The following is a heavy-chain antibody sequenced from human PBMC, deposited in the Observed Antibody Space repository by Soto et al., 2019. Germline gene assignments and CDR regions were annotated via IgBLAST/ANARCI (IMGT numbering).Heavy chain of an antibody. Sequence: ASVKVSCKASGYSFTSYGISWVRQAPGQGLEWMGWISAYNGNTNYAQKLQGRVTMTTDTSTSTAYMELRSLRSDDTAVYYCERDFSSDILTGYSPYAFDIWGQGTMVTVSS. J-gene: IGHJ3*02. D-gene: IGHD3-9*01. CDR1: GYSFTSYG. CDR3: ERDFSSDILTGYSPYAFDI. CDR2: ISAYNGNT. V-gene: IGHV1-18*01.